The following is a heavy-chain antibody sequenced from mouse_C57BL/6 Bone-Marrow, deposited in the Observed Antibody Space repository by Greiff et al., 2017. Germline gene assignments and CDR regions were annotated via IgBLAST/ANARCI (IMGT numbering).Heavy chain of an antibody. V-gene: IGHV3-1*01. D-gene: IGHD1-1*01. CDR2: ISYSGST. CDR3: ARAYYGSSYEYFDV. Sequence: VQLKESGPGMVKPSQSLSLTCTVTGYSITSGYDWHWIRHFPGNKLEWMGYISYSGSTNYNPSLKSRISITHDTSKNHFFLKLNSVTTEDTATYYCARAYYGSSYEYFDVWGTGTTVTVSS. J-gene: IGHJ1*03. CDR1: GYSITSGYD.